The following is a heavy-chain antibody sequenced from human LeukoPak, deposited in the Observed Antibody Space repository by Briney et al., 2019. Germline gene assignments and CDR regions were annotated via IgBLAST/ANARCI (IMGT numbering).Heavy chain of an antibody. CDR2: INHSGST. Sequence: SGTLSLTCAVYGGSFSGYYWSWIRQPPGKGLEWIGEINHSGSTNYNPSLKSRVTISVDTSKNQFSLKLSSVTAADTAVYYCARGLTTPRAFDIWGQGTMVTVSS. J-gene: IGHJ3*02. V-gene: IGHV4-34*01. CDR3: ARGLTTPRAFDI. CDR1: GGSFSGYY. D-gene: IGHD3-22*01.